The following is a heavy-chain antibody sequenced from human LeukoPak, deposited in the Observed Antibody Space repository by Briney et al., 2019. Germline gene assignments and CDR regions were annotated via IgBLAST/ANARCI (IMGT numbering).Heavy chain of an antibody. J-gene: IGHJ4*02. CDR2: ISGSGGST. Sequence: GGSLRLSCAASGFTVSTNYMSWVRQAPGKGLEWVSAISGSGGSTYYADSVKGRFTISRDNSKNTLYLQMNSLRAEDTAVYYCAKDRSDILTGYYDYWGQGTLVTVSS. V-gene: IGHV3-23*01. CDR1: GFTVSTNY. CDR3: AKDRSDILTGYYDY. D-gene: IGHD3-9*01.